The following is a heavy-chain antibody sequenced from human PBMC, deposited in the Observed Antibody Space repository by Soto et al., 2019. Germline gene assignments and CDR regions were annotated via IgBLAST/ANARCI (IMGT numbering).Heavy chain of an antibody. D-gene: IGHD4-17*01. V-gene: IGHV1-18*01. CDR1: GYTFTSYG. CDR2: ISAYNGNT. Sequence: QVQLVQSGAEVKKPGASVKVSCKASGYTFTSYGISWVRQAPGQGLEWMGGISAYNGNTNYAQKLQGRVTMTTDTSRRTAYMKRRVLRSDDTAVYYCARALPTTVTSHALDIWGQGTMFTVSS. CDR3: ARALPTTVTSHALDI. J-gene: IGHJ3*02.